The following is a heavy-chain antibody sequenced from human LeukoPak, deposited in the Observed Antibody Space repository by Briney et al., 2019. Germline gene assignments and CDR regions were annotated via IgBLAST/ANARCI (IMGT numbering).Heavy chain of an antibody. Sequence: PGGSLRLSCAASGFTFSSYEMNWVRQAPGKGLEWVSYISSSGSTIYYADSVRGRFTIPRDNAKNSLYLQMNSLRAEDTALYHCAREKYSSSSDQNWFDPWGQGTLVTVSS. J-gene: IGHJ5*02. D-gene: IGHD6-6*01. CDR1: GFTFSSYE. CDR2: ISSSGSTI. CDR3: AREKYSSSSDQNWFDP. V-gene: IGHV3-48*03.